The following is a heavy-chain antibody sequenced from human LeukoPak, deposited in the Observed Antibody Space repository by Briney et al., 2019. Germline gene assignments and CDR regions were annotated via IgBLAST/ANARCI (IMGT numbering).Heavy chain of an antibody. CDR2: IYYSGST. J-gene: IGHJ4*02. V-gene: IGHV4-59*01. Sequence: SETLSLTCTVSGGSISSYYWSWIRQPPGKGLEWIGYIYYSGSTNYNPSLKSRVTISVDTSKNQFSLKLSSVTAADTAVYYCARSGAMVTGFDYWGQGTLVTVSS. D-gene: IGHD5-18*01. CDR3: ARSGAMVTGFDY. CDR1: GGSISSYY.